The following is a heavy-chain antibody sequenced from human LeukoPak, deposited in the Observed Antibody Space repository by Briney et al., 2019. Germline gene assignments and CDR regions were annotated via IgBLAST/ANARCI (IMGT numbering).Heavy chain of an antibody. Sequence: GGSLRLSCAASGFTFSSYAMSWVRQAPGKGLEWVSAISGSGGSTYYADSVKGRFTISRDNSKNTLYLQMNSLRAEDTAVYYCAKDRAAVAGEASCLDYWGQGTLVTVSS. D-gene: IGHD6-19*01. V-gene: IGHV3-23*01. CDR2: ISGSGGST. CDR1: GFTFSSYA. J-gene: IGHJ4*02. CDR3: AKDRAAVAGEASCLDY.